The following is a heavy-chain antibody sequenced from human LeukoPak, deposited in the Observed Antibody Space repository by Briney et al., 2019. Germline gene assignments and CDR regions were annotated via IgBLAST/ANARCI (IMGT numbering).Heavy chain of an antibody. Sequence: SETLSLTCTVSGGSISSYYWSWIRQPPGKGLEWIGYIYYSGSTNYNPSLKSRVTISVDTSKNQFSLKLSSVTAADTAVYYCARGGYSYGWPYYYYYMDVWGKGTTVTVSS. CDR2: IYYSGST. V-gene: IGHV4-59*01. CDR1: GGSISSYY. D-gene: IGHD5-18*01. CDR3: ARGGYSYGWPYYYYYMDV. J-gene: IGHJ6*03.